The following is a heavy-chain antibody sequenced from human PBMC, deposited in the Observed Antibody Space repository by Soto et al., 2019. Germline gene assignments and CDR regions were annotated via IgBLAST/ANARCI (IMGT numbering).Heavy chain of an antibody. J-gene: IGHJ6*02. CDR2: IIPIFGTA. CDR3: ARDMVRGVIKDYYYGMDV. V-gene: IGHV1-69*13. D-gene: IGHD3-10*01. CDR1: GGTFSSYA. Sequence: SVKVSCKASGGTFSSYAISWVRQAPGQGLEWMGGIIPIFGTANYAQKFQGRVTITADESTSTAYMELSSLRSEDTAVYYCARDMVRGVIKDYYYGMDVWGQGTTVTVS.